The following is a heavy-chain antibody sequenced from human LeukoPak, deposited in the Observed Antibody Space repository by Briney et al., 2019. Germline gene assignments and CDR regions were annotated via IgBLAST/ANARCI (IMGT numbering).Heavy chain of an antibody. D-gene: IGHD3-22*01. V-gene: IGHV3-33*08. CDR2: MWYDGSNK. Sequence: GGSLRLSCAASGFTFSNYGIHWVRQAPGKGLEWVAVMWYDGSNKFYAHSVKGRFTISRDNSKNTLWLQMNSLRAEDTAVYYCAREANYYDTSGYYYNWGQGTLVTVSS. J-gene: IGHJ4*02. CDR3: AREANYYDTSGYYYN. CDR1: GFTFSNYG.